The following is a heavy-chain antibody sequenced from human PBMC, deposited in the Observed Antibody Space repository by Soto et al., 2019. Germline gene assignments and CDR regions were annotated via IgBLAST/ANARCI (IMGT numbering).Heavy chain of an antibody. CDR3: AREGLVRGVLRGIRFDP. D-gene: IGHD3-10*01. CDR1: GYIFTDYT. V-gene: IGHV1-3*01. CDR2: INAGNGDT. Sequence: QVQLVQSGAEVKKSGASVKVSCEASGYIFTDYTIHWVRQAPGQRLELMGWINAGNGDTKYSHQFQGRVTFSRDTSASTVYMELSSLRSEDTAVYYCAREGLVRGVLRGIRFDPWGQGTLVTVSS. J-gene: IGHJ5*02.